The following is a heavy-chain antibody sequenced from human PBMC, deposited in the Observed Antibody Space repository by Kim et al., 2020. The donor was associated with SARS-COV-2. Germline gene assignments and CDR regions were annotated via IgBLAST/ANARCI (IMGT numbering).Heavy chain of an antibody. Sequence: ASVKVSCKASGYTFTSYGISWVRQAPGQGLEWMGWISAYNGNTNYAQKLQGRVTMTTDTSTSTAYMELRSLISDDTAVYYCAREPHYDFWSGYYSYYGMDVWGQGTTVTVSS. CDR1: GYTFTSYG. CDR2: ISAYNGNT. V-gene: IGHV1-18*01. CDR3: AREPHYDFWSGYYSYYGMDV. J-gene: IGHJ6*02. D-gene: IGHD3-3*01.